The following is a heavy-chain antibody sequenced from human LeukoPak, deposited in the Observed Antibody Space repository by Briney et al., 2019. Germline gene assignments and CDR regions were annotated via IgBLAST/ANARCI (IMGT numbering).Heavy chain of an antibody. CDR2: IIPIFGTA. V-gene: IGHV1-69*13. D-gene: IGHD4-17*01. J-gene: IGHJ4*02. CDR1: GGTFSSYA. CDR3: ARDQGDYAFDY. Sequence: GASVKVSCKASGGTFSSYAISWVRQAPGQGLEWMGGIIPIFGTANYAQKFQGRVTITAGESMSTAYMELSSLRSEDTAVYYCARDQGDYAFDYRGQGTLVTVSS.